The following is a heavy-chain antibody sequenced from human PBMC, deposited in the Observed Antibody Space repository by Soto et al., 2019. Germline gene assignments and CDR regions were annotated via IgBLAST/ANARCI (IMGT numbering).Heavy chain of an antibody. CDR3: AREGSCSSTSFSDQALDYYYYGMDV. CDR1: GFTFSSFW. Sequence: PGGSLRLSCAASGFTFSSFWMHWVRQAPGKGLEWVAVIWYDGSNKYYADSVKGRFTISRDNSKNTLYLQMNSLRAEDTAVYYCAREGSCSSTSFSDQALDYYYYGMDVWGQGVTVTVS. J-gene: IGHJ6*02. D-gene: IGHD2-2*01. V-gene: IGHV3-33*08. CDR2: IWYDGSNK.